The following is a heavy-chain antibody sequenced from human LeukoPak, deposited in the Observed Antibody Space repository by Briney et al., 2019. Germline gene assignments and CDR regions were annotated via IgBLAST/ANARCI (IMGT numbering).Heavy chain of an antibody. V-gene: IGHV4-61*02. D-gene: IGHD3-22*01. J-gene: IGHJ4*02. CDR3: ARESPQNYYDSSGYYCFDY. CDR2: IYTSGST. Sequence: SQTLPLTCTVSGGSISSGSYYWSWIRQPAGKGLEWIGRIYTSGSTNYNPSLKSRVTISVDTSKNQFSLKLSSVTAADTAVYYCARESPQNYYDSSGYYCFDYWGQGTLVTVSS. CDR1: GGSISSGSYY.